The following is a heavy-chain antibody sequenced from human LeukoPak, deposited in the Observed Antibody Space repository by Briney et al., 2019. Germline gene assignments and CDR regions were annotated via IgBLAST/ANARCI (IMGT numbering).Heavy chain of an antibody. D-gene: IGHD3-3*01. V-gene: IGHV1-2*06. CDR3: ARERSGYAHFDY. CDR2: INPNSGGT. Sequence: GASVKVSCKASGYTFTGYYMHWVRQAPGQGLEWMGRINPNSGGTNYAQKFQGRVTMTRDTSISTAYMELSRLRPDDTAVYYCARERSGYAHFDYWGQGTLVTVSS. CDR1: GYTFTGYY. J-gene: IGHJ4*02.